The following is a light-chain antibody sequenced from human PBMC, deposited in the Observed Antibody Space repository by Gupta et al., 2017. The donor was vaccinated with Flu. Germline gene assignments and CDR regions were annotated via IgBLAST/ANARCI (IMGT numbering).Light chain of an antibody. CDR3: QQDYNSPPF. Sequence: DIVLTQSPDSLAVSLGERATINCKSSQSVLYSPNNKNYLSWYQQKPGQPPKLLIYWASTRESGVPDRFSGSGSETDFTLTISSLQAEDAAIYYCQQDYNSPPFFGQGTKLEIK. CDR1: QSVLYSPNNKNY. V-gene: IGKV4-1*01. J-gene: IGKJ2*01. CDR2: WAS.